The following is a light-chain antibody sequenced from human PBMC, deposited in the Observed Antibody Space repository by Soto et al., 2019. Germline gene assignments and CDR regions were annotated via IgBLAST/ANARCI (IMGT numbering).Light chain of an antibody. J-gene: IGLJ3*02. Sequence: QSVRTQPPSASGTPGQRVTISCSGSSSNIGRSYVHWYQQLPGTAPKLLIYRNNQRPSGVPDRFSGSKSGTSASLAISGLRSEDEADYYCAAWDDSLSARVFGGGTKLTVL. CDR3: AAWDDSLSARV. CDR2: RNN. V-gene: IGLV1-47*01. CDR1: SSNIGRSY.